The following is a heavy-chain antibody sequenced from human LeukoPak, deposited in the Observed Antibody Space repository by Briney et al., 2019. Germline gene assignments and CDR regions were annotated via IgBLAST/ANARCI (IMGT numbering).Heavy chain of an antibody. CDR2: ISGNGGST. D-gene: IGHD3-3*01. V-gene: IGHV3-23*01. Sequence: GGSLRLSCEASGFSFSIYAMSWVRQAPGKGPEWVSSISGNGGSTYYANSVKGRFTVARGNSKNTVYLEMNSLREDNTALYYCVKGGQRYDFWRFDFWGRGTLVTVSS. CDR3: VKGGQRYDFWRFDF. J-gene: IGHJ5*01. CDR1: GFSFSIYA.